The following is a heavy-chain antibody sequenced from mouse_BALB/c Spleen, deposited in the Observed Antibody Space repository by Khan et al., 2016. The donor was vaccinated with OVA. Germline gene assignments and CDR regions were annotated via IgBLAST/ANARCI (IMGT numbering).Heavy chain of an antibody. CDR2: ISYSGNT. D-gene: IGHD1-1*01. V-gene: IGHV3-2*02. J-gene: IGHJ2*01. Sequence: EVQLVESGPGLVKPSQSLSLSCTVTGYSITSYYAWNLIRKFPGNKLEWMGYISYSGNTNYNPSLRSRISITRDTSKNQFFLQLNSVTTEDTATYYCARVYGGDFDYWGQGTTLTVSS. CDR1: GYSITSYYA. CDR3: ARVYGGDFDY.